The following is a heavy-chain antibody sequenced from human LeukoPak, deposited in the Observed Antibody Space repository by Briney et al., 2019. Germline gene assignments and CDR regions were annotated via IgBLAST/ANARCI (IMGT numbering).Heavy chain of an antibody. D-gene: IGHD3-10*01. J-gene: IGHJ4*02. Sequence: GGSLRLSCAASGFTFSSYEMNWVRQAPGKGLEWVSYISSSGSTIYYADSVKGRFTISRDNAKNSLYLQMNSLRAEDTAVYYCARGVAGVIINYFDYWGQETLVTVSS. CDR1: GFTFSSYE. CDR3: ARGVAGVIINYFDY. V-gene: IGHV3-48*03. CDR2: ISSSGSTI.